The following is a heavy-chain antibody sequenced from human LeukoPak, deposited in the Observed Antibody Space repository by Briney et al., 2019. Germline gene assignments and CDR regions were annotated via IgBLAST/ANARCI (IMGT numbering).Heavy chain of an antibody. CDR1: GGSISSSSYY. J-gene: IGHJ4*02. CDR2: IYYSGST. Sequence: PSETLSLTCTVSGGSISSSSYYWGWIRQPPGKGLEWIGSIYYSGSTYYNPSLKSRVTISVDTSKTQFSLKLSSVTAADTAVYYCARALRYLDWLLSGGHFDYWGQGTLVTVSS. D-gene: IGHD3-9*01. V-gene: IGHV4-39*01. CDR3: ARALRYLDWLLSGGHFDY.